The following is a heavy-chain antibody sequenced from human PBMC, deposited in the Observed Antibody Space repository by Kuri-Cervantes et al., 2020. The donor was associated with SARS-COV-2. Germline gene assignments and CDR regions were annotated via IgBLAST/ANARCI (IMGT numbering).Heavy chain of an antibody. CDR2: LTNDGSDA. CDR3: ARDSMTTRDFDY. CDR1: GFTFSSYW. D-gene: IGHD4-11*01. J-gene: IGHJ4*02. Sequence: ETLSLTCVASGFTFSSYWMHWVRQAPGKGLVWVSRLTNDGSDAIFADSVKGRFTISRDNAKNMLYPYMNSLRADDTAVYYCARDSMTTRDFDYWGQGTLVTVSS. V-gene: IGHV3-74*01.